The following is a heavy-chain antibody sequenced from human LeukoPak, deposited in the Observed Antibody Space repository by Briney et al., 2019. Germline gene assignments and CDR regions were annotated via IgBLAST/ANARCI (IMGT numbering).Heavy chain of an antibody. CDR2: IYYSGST. CDR3: ARQGAGSHDYGDYSSWFDP. V-gene: IGHV4-30-4*01. J-gene: IGHJ5*02. D-gene: IGHD4-17*01. Sequence: SETLSLTCTVSGGSISSGDYYWRWIRQPPGKGLEWIRYIYYSGSTYYNPSLKSRVTISVDTSKNQFSLKLSSVTAADTAVYYCARQGAGSHDYGDYSSWFDPWGQGTLVTVSS. CDR1: GGSISSGDYY.